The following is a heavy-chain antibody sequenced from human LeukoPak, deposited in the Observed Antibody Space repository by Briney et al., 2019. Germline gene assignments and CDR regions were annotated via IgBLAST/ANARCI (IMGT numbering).Heavy chain of an antibody. CDR3: TRWDCTTTGCYPFDY. V-gene: IGHV3-73*01. D-gene: IGHD2-2*01. J-gene: IGHJ4*02. CDR1: GFTFSGSA. Sequence: PGGSLRLSCAASGFTFSGSAIHWVRQASGKGLEWVGRIRDKANSYATAYIASVKGRFTISRDDSKNTAYLQMSSLKTEDTAVYYCTRWDCTTTGCYPFDYWGQGTQSPSPQ. CDR2: IRDKANSYAT.